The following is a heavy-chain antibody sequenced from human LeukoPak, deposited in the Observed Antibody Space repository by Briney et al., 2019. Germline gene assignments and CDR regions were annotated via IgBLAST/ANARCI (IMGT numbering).Heavy chain of an antibody. CDR3: ARDRSHCSGGSCYYYGMDV. D-gene: IGHD2-15*01. CDR1: GFTVSSNY. CDR2: IHSGGST. V-gene: IGHV3-53*01. Sequence: GGSLRLSCAASGFTVSSNYMSWVRQAPGKGLEWVSVIHSGGSTYYADSVKGRFTISRDNSKNTLYLQMNSLRAEDTAVYYCARDRSHCSGGSCYYYGMDVWGKGSTVTVSS. J-gene: IGHJ6*04.